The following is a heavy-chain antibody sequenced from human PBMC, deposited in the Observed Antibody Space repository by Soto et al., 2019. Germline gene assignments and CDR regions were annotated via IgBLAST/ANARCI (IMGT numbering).Heavy chain of an antibody. CDR2: FDPEDDET. Sequence: QVQLVQSGAEVKKPGASVKVSCKVSGYTLTELSMHWVRQAPGKGLEWMGGFDPEDDETIYAQKFQGRVTMTEDTSTDTAYMELSSLRSEDTAVYYCATNFYYDFWSGYRGMDVWGQGTTVTVSS. CDR3: ATNFYYDFWSGYRGMDV. CDR1: GYTLTELS. V-gene: IGHV1-24*01. D-gene: IGHD3-3*01. J-gene: IGHJ6*02.